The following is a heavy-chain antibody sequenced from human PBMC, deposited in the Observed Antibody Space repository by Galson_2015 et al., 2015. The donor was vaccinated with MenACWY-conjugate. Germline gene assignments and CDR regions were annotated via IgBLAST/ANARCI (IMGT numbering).Heavy chain of an antibody. CDR2: IKQDGSEK. J-gene: IGHJ6*02. CDR1: GFTFSSYW. D-gene: IGHD3-3*01. Sequence: SLRLSCAASGFTFSSYWMSWVRQAPGKGLEWVANIKQDGSEKYYVDSVKGRFTISRDNAKNSLYLQMNSLRAEDTAVYYCARGDTIFGVAIYYYGMDVWGQGTTVTVSS. V-gene: IGHV3-7*03. CDR3: ARGDTIFGVAIYYYGMDV.